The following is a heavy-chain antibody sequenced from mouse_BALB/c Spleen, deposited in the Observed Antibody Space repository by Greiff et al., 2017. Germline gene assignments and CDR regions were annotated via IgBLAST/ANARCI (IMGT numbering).Heavy chain of an antibody. Sequence: VQLQQSGAELVKPGASVKLSCTASGFNIKDTYMHWVKQRPEQGLEWIGRIDPANGNTKYDPKFQGKATITADTSSNTAYLQLSSLTSEDTAVYYCAYGRFGAMDYWGQGTSVTVSS. J-gene: IGHJ4*01. D-gene: IGHD1-1*02. CDR1: GFNIKDTY. CDR3: AYGRFGAMDY. V-gene: IGHV14-3*02. CDR2: IDPANGNT.